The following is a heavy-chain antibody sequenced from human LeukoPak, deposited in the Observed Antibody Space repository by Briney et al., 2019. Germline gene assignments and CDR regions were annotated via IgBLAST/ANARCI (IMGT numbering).Heavy chain of an antibody. CDR3: ARAPAAGFVFDY. Sequence: SETLSLTCAVYGESFSGYQWSWIRQPPGKGLECIGEINHSGSTNYNPSLKSRVTISVDTSKNQFSLKLSSVTAADTAVYYCARAPAAGFVFDYWGQGTLVTVSS. V-gene: IGHV4-34*01. CDR1: GESFSGYQ. J-gene: IGHJ4*02. D-gene: IGHD3-16*01. CDR2: INHSGST.